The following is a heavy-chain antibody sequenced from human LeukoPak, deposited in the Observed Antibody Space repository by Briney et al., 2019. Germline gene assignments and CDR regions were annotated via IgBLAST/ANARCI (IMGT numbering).Heavy chain of an antibody. J-gene: IGHJ6*03. V-gene: IGHV1-8*03. D-gene: IGHD3-3*01. CDR2: MNPNSGNT. CDR1: GYTFTSYD. CDR3: AREVQAYDFWSTDYYMDV. Sequence: ASVKVSCKASGYTFTSYDINWVRQATGQGLEWMGWMNPNSGNTGYAQKFQGRVTITRNTSISTAYMELSSLRSEDTAVYYCAREVQAYDFWSTDYYMDVWGKGTTVTVSS.